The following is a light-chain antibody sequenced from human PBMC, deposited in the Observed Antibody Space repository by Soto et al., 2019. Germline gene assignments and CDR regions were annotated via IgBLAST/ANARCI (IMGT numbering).Light chain of an antibody. CDR2: AAS. J-gene: IGKJ4*01. V-gene: IGKV1-39*01. CDR3: QQANSFPLT. Sequence: DIQMNQSPSSLSASVGDTFTITCRASQSISSHLNWYQQKPGKAPNLLIYAASSLHSGVPSRFSGSGSGTDFTLTISSLQPEDFATYYCQQANSFPLTFGGGTKVDI. CDR1: QSISSH.